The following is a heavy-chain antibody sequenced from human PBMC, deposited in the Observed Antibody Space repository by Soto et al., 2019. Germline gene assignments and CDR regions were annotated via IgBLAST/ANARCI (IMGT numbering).Heavy chain of an antibody. Sequence: QVQLVESGGGVGQPGRSLRLSCAASGFTFSGYAMHWVRQAPGKGLEWVAVISYDGSTTYHADSVKGRFTISRDNTKNTLSLQMNSLRAEDTAVYYCATENKIWDLLYWGQGTLVTVSS. CDR3: ATENKIWDLLY. CDR2: ISYDGSTT. J-gene: IGHJ4*02. D-gene: IGHD1-26*01. CDR1: GFTFSGYA. V-gene: IGHV3-30-3*01.